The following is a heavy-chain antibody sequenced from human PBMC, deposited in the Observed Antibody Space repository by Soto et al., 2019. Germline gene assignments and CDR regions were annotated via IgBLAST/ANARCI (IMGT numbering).Heavy chain of an antibody. CDR2: VSATAGTT. V-gene: IGHV3-23*01. J-gene: IGHJ4*02. Sequence: GRSLRLSCAASGCTFSNYAMSWVRQAPGKGLEWVSLVSATAGTTYYTDSVKGRFTISRDNSRNTVYLQMNSLRADDTAVYYCAKDRLAGGFDYWGQGTLVTVSS. CDR3: AKDRLAGGFDY. CDR1: GCTFSNYA. D-gene: IGHD3-16*01.